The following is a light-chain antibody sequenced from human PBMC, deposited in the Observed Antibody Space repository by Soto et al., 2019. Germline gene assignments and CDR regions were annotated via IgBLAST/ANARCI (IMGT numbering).Light chain of an antibody. CDR2: GTN. J-gene: IGLJ2*01. V-gene: IGLV1-47*02. CDR3: AAWDDSLRVVL. Sequence: QSVLTQPPSASGTPGQRVTISCSGGRSNIGRYNYVYWFQQYPGAAPKVLVFGTNLRPSGVPDRFSASKSGTSGSLTISGLRFEDEADYYCAAWDDSLRVVLFGGGTQLTVL. CDR1: RSNIGRYNY.